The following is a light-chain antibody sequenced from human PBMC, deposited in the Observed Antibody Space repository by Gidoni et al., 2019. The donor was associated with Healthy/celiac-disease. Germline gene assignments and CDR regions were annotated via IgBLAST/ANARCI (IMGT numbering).Light chain of an antibody. V-gene: IGKV4-1*01. CDR3: QQYYSTPPT. Sequence: DIVMTQSPDSLAVSLGERATINCKSSQSVVYSSNNKNYLAWYQQKPGQPPKLLIYWASTRESGVPDRFSGSGSETDFTLTISSLQAEDVAVYYCQQYYSTPPTFGGGTKVEIK. CDR1: QSVVYSSNNKNY. CDR2: WAS. J-gene: IGKJ4*01.